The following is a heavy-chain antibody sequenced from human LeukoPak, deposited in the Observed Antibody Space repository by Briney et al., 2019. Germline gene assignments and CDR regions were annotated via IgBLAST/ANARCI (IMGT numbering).Heavy chain of an antibody. CDR2: ISNNGSTI. CDR3: ARDENYYDSSTNFDY. V-gene: IGHV3-48*03. Sequence: GGSLRLSCAASGFTFSRYEMNWVRQAPGKGLEWVSYISNNGSTIYYADSVKGRFTISRDNAKNSLYLQMNSLRAEDTAVYYCARDENYYDSSTNFDYWGQGTLVTVSS. J-gene: IGHJ4*02. CDR1: GFTFSRYE. D-gene: IGHD3-22*01.